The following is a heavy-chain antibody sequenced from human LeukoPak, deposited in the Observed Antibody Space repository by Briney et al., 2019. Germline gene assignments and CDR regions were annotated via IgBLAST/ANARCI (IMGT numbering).Heavy chain of an antibody. CDR1: GFTFSTYS. V-gene: IGHV3-48*02. Sequence: QPGGSLRLSCVASGFTFSTYSMNWVRQTPGKGLEWVSYISSSSSTIYYADSVKGRFTISRDNAKNSLYLQMNGLRDEDTAVYYCARDPITTTHFFDYWGQGTLVTVSS. D-gene: IGHD3-22*01. CDR2: ISSSSSTI. J-gene: IGHJ4*02. CDR3: ARDPITTTHFFDY.